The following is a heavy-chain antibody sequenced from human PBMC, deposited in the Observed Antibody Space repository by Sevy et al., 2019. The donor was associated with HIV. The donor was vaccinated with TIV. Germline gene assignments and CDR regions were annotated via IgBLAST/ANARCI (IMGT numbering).Heavy chain of an antibody. D-gene: IGHD4-17*01. CDR1: GGTFSSYA. J-gene: IGHJ6*03. CDR3: AKTTVTTLSYMDV. Sequence: ASVKVSCKASGGTFSSYAISWVRQAPGQGLEWMGRIIPIFGTANYAQKFQCRVTITADESTSTAYMELSSLRSEDTAVYYCAKTTVTTLSYMDVWGKGTTVTVSS. V-gene: IGHV1-69*13. CDR2: IIPIFGTA.